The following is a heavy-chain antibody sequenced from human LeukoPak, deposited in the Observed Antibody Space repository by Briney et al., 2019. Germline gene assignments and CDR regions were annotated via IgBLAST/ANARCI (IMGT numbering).Heavy chain of an antibody. CDR1: GGSINNHY. CDR3: ATNRAGTYDRPFDI. D-gene: IGHD1-26*01. V-gene: IGHV4-59*08. Sequence: KSSETLSLTCIVSGGSINNHYWTWIRQTPGKGLEWIGDIHYTGTTKYNPSLKSRVTISIDTSKNQFSLGLSSVTATDTAVYFCATNRAGTYDRPFDIWGQGTMVTVSS. CDR2: IHYTGTT. J-gene: IGHJ3*02.